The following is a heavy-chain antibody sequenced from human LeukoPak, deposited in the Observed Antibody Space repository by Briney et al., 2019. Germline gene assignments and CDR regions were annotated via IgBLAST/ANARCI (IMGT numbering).Heavy chain of an antibody. D-gene: IGHD6-13*01. J-gene: IGHJ4*02. CDR1: GFTFSSYA. CDR2: ISGNGGST. CDR3: VGYSSSPLDY. V-gene: IGHV3-64D*06. Sequence: GGSLRLSCSASGFTFSSYAMHWVRQAPGKGLEYVSAISGNGGSTYYADSVKGRFTISRDNSKNTLYLQMSSLRAEDTAVYYCVGYSSSPLDYWGQGTLVTVSS.